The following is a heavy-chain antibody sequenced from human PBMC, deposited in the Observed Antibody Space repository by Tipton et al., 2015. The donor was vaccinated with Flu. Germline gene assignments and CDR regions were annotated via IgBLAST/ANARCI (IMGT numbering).Heavy chain of an antibody. J-gene: IGHJ4*02. CDR2: IFYSGSFSGGST. D-gene: IGHD3-22*01. V-gene: IGHV4-39*07. CDR1: GGSISSTYY. CDR3: ARDSPYDSSGYYSDY. Sequence: TLSLTCTVSGGSISSTYYWGWIRQPPGKGLEWIGSIFYSGSFSGGSTYYNPSLKSRVTISVDTSKNQFSLKLSSVTAADTAIYYWARDSPYDSSGYYSDYWGQETQVTVSS.